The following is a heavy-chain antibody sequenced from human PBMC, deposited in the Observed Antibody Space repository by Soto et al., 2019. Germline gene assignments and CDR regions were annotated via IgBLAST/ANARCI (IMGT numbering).Heavy chain of an antibody. D-gene: IGHD3-10*01. CDR2: IYYSGST. Sequence: QVQLQESGPGLVKPSETLSLTCSVSGGSVNSGNYYWSWIRQPPGKGLEWIGYIYYSGSTNYNPSLKSRVTISLDTSKNQFSLSLNSVTAADTAVYYCVRVGVTMIRGADYWGQGTLVTVSS. CDR3: VRVGVTMIRGADY. CDR1: GGSVNSGNYY. J-gene: IGHJ4*02. V-gene: IGHV4-61*01.